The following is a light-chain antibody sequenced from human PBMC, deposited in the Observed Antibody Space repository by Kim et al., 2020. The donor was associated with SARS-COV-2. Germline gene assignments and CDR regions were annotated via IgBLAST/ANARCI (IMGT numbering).Light chain of an antibody. V-gene: IGKV1-5*01. CDR2: EAS. Sequence: TASVGDKVSITCRVSQSIGNFLAWYQHKPGKAPKVLIYEASNLESGVPSRFGGSASGTEFTLTISSLQPDDSATYYCQQYFYYWTFGQGTKVDIK. CDR3: QQYFYYWT. J-gene: IGKJ1*01. CDR1: QSIGNF.